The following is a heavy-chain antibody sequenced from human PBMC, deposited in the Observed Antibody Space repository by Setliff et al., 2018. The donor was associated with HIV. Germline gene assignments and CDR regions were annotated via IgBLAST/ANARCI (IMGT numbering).Heavy chain of an antibody. D-gene: IGHD4-17*01. CDR2: ISSRGSTI. CDR1: GFTFSDYY. CDR3: ARSPYGDYGLDY. J-gene: IGHJ4*02. V-gene: IGHV3-11*04. Sequence: GGSLRLSCAASGFTFSDYYMSWIRQAPGKGLEWVSYISSRGSTIYYADSVKGRFTISRDNAKNSLYLQMNTLRAEDTAVYFCARSPYGDYGLDYWGQGTMVTVSS.